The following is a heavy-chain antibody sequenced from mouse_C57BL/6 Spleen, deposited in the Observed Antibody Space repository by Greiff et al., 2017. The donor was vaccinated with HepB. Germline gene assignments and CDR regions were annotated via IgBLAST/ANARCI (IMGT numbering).Heavy chain of an antibody. CDR3: ARGTTVKDYFDY. V-gene: IGHV1-42*01. Sequence: VQLQQSGPELVKPGASVKISCKASGYSFTGYYMNWVKQSPEKSLEWIGEINPSTGGTTYNQKFKAKATLTVDKSSSTAYMQLKSLTSEDSAVYHCARGTTVKDYFDYWGQGTTLTVSS. CDR1: GYSFTGYY. J-gene: IGHJ2*01. D-gene: IGHD1-1*01. CDR2: INPSTGGT.